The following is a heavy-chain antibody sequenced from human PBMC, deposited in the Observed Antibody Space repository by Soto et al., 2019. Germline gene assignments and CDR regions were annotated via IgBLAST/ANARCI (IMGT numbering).Heavy chain of an antibody. CDR2: IIPIFGTA. CDR1: GGTFSSYA. CDR3: ARSIAVAGLRNYYYYGMDV. D-gene: IGHD6-19*01. J-gene: IGHJ6*02. Sequence: QVQLVQSGAEVKKPGSSVKVSCKASGGTFSSYAISWVRQAPGQGLEWMGGIIPIFGTANYEQKFQGRVTITADECTSTAYMELSSLRSEDTAVYYCARSIAVAGLRNYYYYGMDVWGQGTTVTVSS. V-gene: IGHV1-69*01.